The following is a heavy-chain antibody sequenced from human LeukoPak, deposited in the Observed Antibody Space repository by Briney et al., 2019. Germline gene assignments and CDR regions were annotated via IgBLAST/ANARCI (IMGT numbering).Heavy chain of an antibody. J-gene: IGHJ4*02. Sequence: GGSLRLSCSASGFTFSSYAMHWVRQAPGKGLEYVSAISSNGGSTYYADSVKGRFTISRDNSKNTLYLQMSSLRAEDTAVYYRVKEQASRGYSGPLSGYWGQGTLVTVSS. D-gene: IGHD5-12*01. V-gene: IGHV3-64D*06. CDR1: GFTFSSYA. CDR3: VKEQASRGYSGPLSGY. CDR2: ISSNGGST.